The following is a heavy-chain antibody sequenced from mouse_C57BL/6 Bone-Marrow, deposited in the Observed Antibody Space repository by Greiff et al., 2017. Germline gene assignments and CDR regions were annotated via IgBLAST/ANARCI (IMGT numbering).Heavy chain of an antibody. Sequence: VQLQQPGAELVMPGASVKLSCKASGYTFTSYWMHWVKQRPGQGLEWIGEIDPSDSYTNYNQKFKGKSTLTVDTSSSTAYMQLSSLTSEDSAVYYCARGGGKVSFDYWGQGTTLTVSS. CDR3: ARGGGKVSFDY. J-gene: IGHJ2*01. D-gene: IGHD2-2*01. CDR1: GYTFTSYW. CDR2: IDPSDSYT. V-gene: IGHV1-69*01.